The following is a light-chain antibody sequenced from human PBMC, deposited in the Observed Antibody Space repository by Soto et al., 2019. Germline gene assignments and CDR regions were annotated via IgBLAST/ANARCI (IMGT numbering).Light chain of an antibody. J-gene: IGLJ1*01. CDR1: SSDVGGYNY. Sequence: QSALTQPASVSGSPGQSITISCTGTSSDVGGYNYVSWYQQHPGKAPKLMIYDVSNRPSGVSNRFSGSKSGNTASLTISGLQAEDEADYYSSSYTSSSTFERVSGTGTKVTVL. CDR3: SSYTSSSTFERV. V-gene: IGLV2-14*01. CDR2: DVS.